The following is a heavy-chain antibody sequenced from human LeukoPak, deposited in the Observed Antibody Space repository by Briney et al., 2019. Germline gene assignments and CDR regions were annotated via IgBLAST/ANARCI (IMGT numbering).Heavy chain of an antibody. CDR3: ARQSYYYGSGK. V-gene: IGHV4-34*01. CDR2: INHSGST. J-gene: IGHJ4*02. D-gene: IGHD3-10*01. Sequence: SETLSLTCAVYGGSFSGYYWSWIRQPPGKGLEWIGEINHSGSTNYNPSLKSRVTISVDTSKNQFSLKLSSVTAADAAVYYCARQSYYYGSGKWGQGTLVTVSS. CDR1: GGSFSGYY.